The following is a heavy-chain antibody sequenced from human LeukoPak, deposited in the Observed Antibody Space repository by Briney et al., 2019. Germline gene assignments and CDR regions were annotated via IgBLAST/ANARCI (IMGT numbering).Heavy chain of an antibody. CDR1: GGSFSGYY. V-gene: IGHV4-34*01. D-gene: IGHD3-3*01. CDR3: ARGPLLLRFLGARYGMDV. J-gene: IGHJ6*02. CDR2: INHSGST. Sequence: PSETLSLTCAVYGGSFSGYYWSWIRQPPGKGLEWIGEINHSGSTNYNPSLKSRVTISVDTSKNQFPLKLSSVTAADTAVYYCARGPLLLRFLGARYGMDVWGQGTTVTVS.